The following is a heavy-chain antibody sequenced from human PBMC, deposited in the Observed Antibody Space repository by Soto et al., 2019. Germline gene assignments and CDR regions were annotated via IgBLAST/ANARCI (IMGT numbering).Heavy chain of an antibody. D-gene: IGHD3-3*01. CDR2: ISYHGKNQ. CDR3: VRYDSRWFDP. Sequence: PGGSLRLSCVGSGFTFGGYGMHWVRQAPGTGLEWVAGISYHGKNQYYADSVKGRFTISRGNSRNTAYLEMNTLRGEDTAMYYCVRYDSRWFDPWGQGTLVTVSS. CDR1: GFTFGGYG. J-gene: IGHJ5*02. V-gene: IGHV3-33*05.